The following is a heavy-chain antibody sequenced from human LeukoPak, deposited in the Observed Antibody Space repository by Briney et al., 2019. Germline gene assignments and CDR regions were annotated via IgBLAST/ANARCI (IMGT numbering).Heavy chain of an antibody. CDR2: ISWNSGSI. V-gene: IGHV3-9*01. Sequence: GGSLRLSCAASGFTFDDYAMLWVRQAPGKGLEWVSGISWNSGSIGYADSVKGRFTISRDNAKNSLYLQMNSLRAEDTALYYCAKDGQDSSGWYYFDYWGQGTLVTVSS. CDR1: GFTFDDYA. D-gene: IGHD6-19*01. J-gene: IGHJ4*02. CDR3: AKDGQDSSGWYYFDY.